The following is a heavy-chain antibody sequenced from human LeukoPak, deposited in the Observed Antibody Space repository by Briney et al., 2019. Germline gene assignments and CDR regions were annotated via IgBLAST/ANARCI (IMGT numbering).Heavy chain of an antibody. J-gene: IGHJ5*02. V-gene: IGHV1-2*02. CDR2: INHNSGGT. CDR1: GYTFTGYY. Sequence: VASVKVSCKASGYTFTGYYMHWVRQAPGQGLEWMGWINHNSGGTNYAQKFQGRVTMTRDTSISTAYMELSRLRSDDTAVYYCARDRGPDIVVVPAAIAAVGYNWFDPWGQGTLVTVSS. D-gene: IGHD2-2*02. CDR3: ARDRGPDIVVVPAAIAAVGYNWFDP.